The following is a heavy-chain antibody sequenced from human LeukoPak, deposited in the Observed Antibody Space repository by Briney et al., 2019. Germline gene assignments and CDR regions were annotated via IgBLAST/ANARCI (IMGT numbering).Heavy chain of an antibody. Sequence: GRSLRLSCAASGFTFSSYGMHWVRQAPGKGLEWVAVIWYDGSNKYYADSVKGRFTISRDNSKNTLYPQMNSLRAEDTAVYYCARDYRGGDCYSHWFDPWGQGTLVTVSS. CDR1: GFTFSSYG. V-gene: IGHV3-33*01. CDR3: ARDYRGGDCYSHWFDP. D-gene: IGHD2-21*02. CDR2: IWYDGSNK. J-gene: IGHJ5*02.